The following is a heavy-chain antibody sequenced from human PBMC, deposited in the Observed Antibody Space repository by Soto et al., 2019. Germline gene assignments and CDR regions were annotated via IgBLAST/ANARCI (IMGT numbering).Heavy chain of an antibody. CDR3: ARAKSHILTGYYILDY. CDR2: IYYSGST. V-gene: IGHV4-31*03. J-gene: IGHJ4*02. CDR1: GGSISSGSYY. D-gene: IGHD3-9*01. Sequence: SETLSLTCTVSGGSISSGSYYWSWIRQHPGKGLEWIGYIYYSGSTYYNPSLKSRVTISVDTSKNQSSLKLSPVTAADTAVYYCARAKSHILTGYYILDYWGQGTLVTVSS.